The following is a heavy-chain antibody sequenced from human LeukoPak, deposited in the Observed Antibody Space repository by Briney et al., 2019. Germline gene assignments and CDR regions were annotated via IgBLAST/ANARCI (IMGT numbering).Heavy chain of an antibody. CDR2: IIPILGIA. V-gene: IGHV1-69*02. Sequence: SVKVSCKASGGTFSSYTISWVRQAPGHGLEWMGRIIPILGIANYAQKFQGRVTITADKSTSTAYMELSSLRSEDTAVYYCARGGSVTTVTTRHYYYYGMDVWGQGTTVTVSS. CDR1: GGTFSSYT. D-gene: IGHD4-17*01. CDR3: ARGGSVTTVTTRHYYYYGMDV. J-gene: IGHJ6*02.